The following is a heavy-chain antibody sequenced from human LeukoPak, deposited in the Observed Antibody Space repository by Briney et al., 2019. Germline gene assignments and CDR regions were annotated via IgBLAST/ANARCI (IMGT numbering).Heavy chain of an antibody. CDR1: GGSISSYY. V-gene: IGHV4-4*07. Sequence: PSETLSLTCTVSGGSISSYYWSWIRQPAGKGLEWIGRIYTSGSTNYNPSLKSRVTMSVDTSKNQFSLKLSSVTAADTAVYYCARGDYDFWSGYYPWDAFDIWGQGTMVTVSS. CDR2: IYTSGST. CDR3: ARGDYDFWSGYYPWDAFDI. J-gene: IGHJ3*02. D-gene: IGHD3-3*01.